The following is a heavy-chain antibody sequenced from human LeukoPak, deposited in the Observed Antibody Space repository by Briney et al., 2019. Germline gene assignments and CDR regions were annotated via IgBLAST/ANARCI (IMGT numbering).Heavy chain of an antibody. CDR3: ARAYPYYYDSSGANDY. J-gene: IGHJ4*02. CDR1: GGYFRGYY. CDR2: INHSGST. D-gene: IGHD3-22*01. V-gene: IGHV4-34*01. Sequence: SETLSRTCAIYGGYFRGYYWSWSRQPPEKRLEWIGEINHSGSTNYNPSLKSRVTISVDTSKNQFSLKLSSVTAADTAVYYCARAYPYYYDSSGANDYWGQGTLVTVSS.